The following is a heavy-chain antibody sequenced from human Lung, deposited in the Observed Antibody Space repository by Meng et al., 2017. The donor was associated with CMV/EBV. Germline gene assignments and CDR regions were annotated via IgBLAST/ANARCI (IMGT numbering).Heavy chain of an antibody. CDR3: ARGLAADGSFDS. V-gene: IGHV3-53*01. Sequence: GGSLRLXCAASGFTVRNTYMNWVRRAPGKGLEWVSTIYIGDTTYYTDSVKGRFTISRDTSKNTLYLQMNSLRVEDTAVYYCARGLAADGSFDSWGQGTRVTVSS. CDR1: GFTVRNTY. J-gene: IGHJ4*02. D-gene: IGHD6-13*01. CDR2: IYIGDTT.